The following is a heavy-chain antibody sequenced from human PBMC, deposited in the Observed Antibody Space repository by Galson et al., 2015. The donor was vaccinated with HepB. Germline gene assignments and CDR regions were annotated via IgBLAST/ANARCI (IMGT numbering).Heavy chain of an antibody. J-gene: IGHJ5*01. V-gene: IGHV3-30*04. CDR1: GFTFRTYT. Sequence: SLRLSCAASGFTFRTYTFHWFRQAPGKGLEWVALISSDGSKNNYADSARGRFTISRDNSWSTVYLQMSSLRPEDTAVYYCARAGKCGVRACLLVCSLGLGTLVTVSS. CDR2: ISSDGSKN. CDR3: ARAGKCGVRACLLVCS. D-gene: IGHD2-15*01.